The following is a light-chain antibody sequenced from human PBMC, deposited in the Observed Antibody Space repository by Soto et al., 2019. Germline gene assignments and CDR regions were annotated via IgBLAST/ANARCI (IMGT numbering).Light chain of an antibody. CDR3: QQFSSYPLT. J-gene: IGKJ4*01. Sequence: EFVLTQSPCTLSSSVGERVTLTCRASQTIRNNYLAWYQQKPGQAPRLLIYDASSRDTGVPDRFSGGGSGTDFTLTISSLEPEDFAVYYCQQFSSYPLTFGGGTKVDIK. CDR1: QTIRNNY. CDR2: DAS. V-gene: IGKV3-20*01.